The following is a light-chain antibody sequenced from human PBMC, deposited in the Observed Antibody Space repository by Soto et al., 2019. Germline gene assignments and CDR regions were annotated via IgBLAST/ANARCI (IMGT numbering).Light chain of an antibody. CDR3: QQSYRTPWT. CDR1: QSISSY. J-gene: IGKJ1*01. V-gene: IGKV1-39*01. CDR2: AAS. Sequence: DIQMTQSPSSLSASVGDRVTITCRASQSISSYLNWYQQKPAKAPKLLIYAASSLQSGVPSRFSGSRSGTDFTLTISSLPPEDFATYYCQQSYRTPWTFGQGTKVEIK.